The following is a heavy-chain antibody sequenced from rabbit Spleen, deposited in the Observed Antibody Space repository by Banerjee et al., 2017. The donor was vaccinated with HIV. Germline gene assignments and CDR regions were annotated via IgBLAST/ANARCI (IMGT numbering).Heavy chain of an antibody. J-gene: IGHJ4*01. CDR3: ARYIDGSYDRGNL. CDR2: IDAGSSGST. Sequence: QEQLVESGGGLVKPEGSLKLSCTASGFSFSNKAVMCWVRQAPGKGPEWIACIDAGSSGSTYYASWAKGRFTISKTSSTTVTLQVTSLTAADTATYFCARYIDGSYDRGNLWGPGTLVTV. CDR1: GFSFSNKAV. V-gene: IGHV1S45*01. D-gene: IGHD5-1*01.